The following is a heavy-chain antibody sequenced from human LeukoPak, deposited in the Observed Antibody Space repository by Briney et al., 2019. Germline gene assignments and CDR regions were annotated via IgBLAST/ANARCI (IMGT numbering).Heavy chain of an antibody. CDR2: INPNSGGT. CDR1: GYTFTGYY. D-gene: IGHD3-9*01. V-gene: IGHV1-2*02. CDR3: ARVVYFDWFNFDY. Sequence: ASVKVSCKASGYTFTGYYMHWVRQAPGQGLEWMGWINPNSGGTNYAQKFQGRFTMTRDTSISTAYMELSRLRSDDTAVYYCARVVYFDWFNFDYWGQGTLVTVSS. J-gene: IGHJ4*02.